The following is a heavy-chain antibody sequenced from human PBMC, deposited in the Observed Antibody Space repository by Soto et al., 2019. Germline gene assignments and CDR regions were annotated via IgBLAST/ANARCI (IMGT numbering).Heavy chain of an antibody. CDR2: IWYDGSNK. D-gene: IGHD6-13*01. CDR3: ARDSSSWQTYYYYGMDV. J-gene: IGHJ6*02. CDR1: GFTFSSYG. V-gene: IGHV3-33*01. Sequence: QVQLVESGGGVVQPGRSLRLSCAASGFTFSSYGMHWVRQAPGKGLEWVAVIWYDGSNKYYADSVKGRFTISRDNSKNTPYLQMNSLRAEDTAVYYCARDSSSWQTYYYYGMDVWGQGTTVTVSS.